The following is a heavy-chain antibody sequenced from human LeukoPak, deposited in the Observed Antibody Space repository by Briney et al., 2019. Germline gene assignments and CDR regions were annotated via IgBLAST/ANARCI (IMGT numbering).Heavy chain of an antibody. CDR3: ARSGTYDYVWGSYHDY. J-gene: IGHJ4*02. V-gene: IGHV3-30-3*01. Sequence: GGSLRLSCAASGFTFSSYAMHWVRQAPGKGLEWVAVISYDGSNKYYADSVKGRFTISRDNSKNTLYLQMNSLRAEDTAVYYCARSGTYDYVWGSYHDYWGQGTLVTVSS. CDR1: GFTFSSYA. D-gene: IGHD3-16*02. CDR2: ISYDGSNK.